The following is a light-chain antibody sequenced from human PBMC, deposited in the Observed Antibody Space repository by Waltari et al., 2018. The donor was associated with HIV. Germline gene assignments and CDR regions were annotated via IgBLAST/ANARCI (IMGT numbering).Light chain of an antibody. Sequence: QSALTQPRPVSGSPGQSVTISCPGTSSDVGGYNHVSWYQQHPGKAPKLMIYDVSKRPSGVPDRFSGSKSGNTASLTISGLQAEDEADYYCCSYAGSYVFGTGTKVTVL. V-gene: IGLV2-11*01. CDR1: SSDVGGYNH. J-gene: IGLJ1*01. CDR2: DVS. CDR3: CSYAGSYV.